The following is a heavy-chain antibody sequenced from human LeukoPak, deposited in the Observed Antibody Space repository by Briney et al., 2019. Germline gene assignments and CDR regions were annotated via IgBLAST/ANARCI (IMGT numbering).Heavy chain of an antibody. CDR2: VSGSGDGT. Sequence: PGGSLRLSCASSGFTFSSYAMGWVRQAPGKGLEWVSSVSGSGDGTYYADSVKGRFTISRDNSKKTLDLHMDSLRAEDTAVYYYPKERLGGNYGDYAVDYWGQGTMVTVSS. J-gene: IGHJ4*02. CDR3: PKERLGGNYGDYAVDY. V-gene: IGHV3-23*01. D-gene: IGHD4-17*01. CDR1: GFTFSSYA.